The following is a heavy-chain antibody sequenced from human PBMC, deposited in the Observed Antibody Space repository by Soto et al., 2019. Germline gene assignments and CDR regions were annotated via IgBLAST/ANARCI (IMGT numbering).Heavy chain of an antibody. CDR2: VYYNGFT. V-gene: IGHV4-39*01. CDR1: GGYLSSSNYY. J-gene: IGHJ5*02. Sequence: SETMSLTYTFSGGYLSSSNYYLAWIRPSPGKGLEWIGSVYYNGFTYYNPSLKSRVTISVGTSKNQFSLKLTSVTAADTAVYYCARMGDFWSGPGELDPWGQGTLVTVSS. D-gene: IGHD3-3*01. CDR3: ARMGDFWSGPGELDP.